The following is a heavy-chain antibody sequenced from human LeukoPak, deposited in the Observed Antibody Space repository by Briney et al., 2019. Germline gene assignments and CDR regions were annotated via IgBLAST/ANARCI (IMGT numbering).Heavy chain of an antibody. J-gene: IGHJ4*02. Sequence: ASVKVSCKASGYTFTGYYLHCVRQAPGQGLEWMGWINPNSGGTDYAQKFQGRVTMTRDTSISTAYMELSRLRFDDTAVYYCARDQARAVPAHNYWGQGNLVTVSS. D-gene: IGHD2-2*01. CDR3: ARDQARAVPAHNY. V-gene: IGHV1-2*02. CDR2: INPNSGGT. CDR1: GYTFTGYY.